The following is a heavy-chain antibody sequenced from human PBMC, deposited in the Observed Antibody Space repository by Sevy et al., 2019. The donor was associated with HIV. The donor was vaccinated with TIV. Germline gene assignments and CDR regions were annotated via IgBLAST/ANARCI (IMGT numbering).Heavy chain of an antibody. CDR2: ISGSGGST. CDR1: GFTFSSYA. CDR3: AKGGADYGSGSYYNQYYYYYYGMDV. D-gene: IGHD3-10*01. Sequence: GGSLRLSCAASGFTFSSYAMSWVRQAPGKGLEWISAISGSGGSTYYADSVKGRFTISRDNSKNTLYLQMNSLRAEDTAVYYCAKGGADYGSGSYYNQYYYYYYGMDVWDQGTTVTVSS. J-gene: IGHJ6*02. V-gene: IGHV3-23*01.